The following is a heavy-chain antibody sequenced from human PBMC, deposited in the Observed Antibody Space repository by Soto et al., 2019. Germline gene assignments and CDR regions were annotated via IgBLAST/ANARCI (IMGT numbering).Heavy chain of an antibody. Sequence: LSLTCTVSGDSIISSDFYWGWVRQPPGKGLEWIGSIFYLGSSYYNPSLKSRVTMSVDTSKNQFSLRLRSVTAADTALYFCARHSLARRKNSSFHPWGQGIMVSV. CDR3: ARHSLARRKNSSFHP. CDR2: IFYLGSS. J-gene: IGHJ5*02. D-gene: IGHD3-3*02. V-gene: IGHV4-39*01. CDR1: GDSIISSDFY.